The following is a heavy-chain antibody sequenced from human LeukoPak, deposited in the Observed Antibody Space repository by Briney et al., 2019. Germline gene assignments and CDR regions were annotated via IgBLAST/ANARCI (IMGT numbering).Heavy chain of an antibody. Sequence: GGSLRLSCAASGFTFSTYWMTWVRQAPGKGLEWVANMKGDGSEIHYVDSVKGRFTISRDDAKNSLYLQMNYLRAEDTAVYYCARPAYTAAYDLWGQGTMVTVSS. CDR1: GFTFSTYW. CDR3: ARPAYTAAYDL. J-gene: IGHJ3*01. V-gene: IGHV3-7*01. D-gene: IGHD3-16*01. CDR2: MKGDGSEI.